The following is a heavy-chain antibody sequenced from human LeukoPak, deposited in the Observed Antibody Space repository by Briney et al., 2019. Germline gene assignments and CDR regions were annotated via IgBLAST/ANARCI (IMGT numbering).Heavy chain of an antibody. J-gene: IGHJ4*02. CDR1: GFTISSYG. Sequence: PGGSLRLSCAASGFTISSYGMHWVRQAPGKGLEWVAVIWYDGSNKYYADSVKGRFTISRDNSKNTLYLQMNSLRAEDTAVYYCAKDSGSYLYYFDYWGQGTLVTVSS. V-gene: IGHV3-33*06. CDR2: IWYDGSNK. D-gene: IGHD1-26*01. CDR3: AKDSGSYLYYFDY.